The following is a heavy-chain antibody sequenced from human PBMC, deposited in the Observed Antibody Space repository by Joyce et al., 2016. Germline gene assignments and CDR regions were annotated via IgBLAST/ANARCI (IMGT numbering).Heavy chain of an antibody. Sequence: EVQLVESGGGVVRPGGSLRLSCAASGFNFDDYGMSWVRQAQGKGWEWVAGINGNGGSTGYADSVKGRFTISRDNAKKSLYLQVNSLRVEDTALYHCARVTTLYYYYGMDVWGQGTTVTVSS. CDR1: GFNFDDYG. J-gene: IGHJ6*02. V-gene: IGHV3-20*01. CDR2: INGNGGST. CDR3: ARVTTLYYYYGMDV. D-gene: IGHD1-1*01.